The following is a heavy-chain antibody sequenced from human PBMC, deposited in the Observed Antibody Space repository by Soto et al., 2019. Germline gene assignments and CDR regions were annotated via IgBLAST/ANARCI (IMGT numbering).Heavy chain of an antibody. Sequence: QVQLQESGPGLVKPSQTLSLTCTVSGGSISSGGYYWSWIRQHPGKGLEWIGYIYYSGSTYYNPSLTTRVTLTLDTSKNPVSVKLSSVTAAARAVYYCARGAQITRMVGVGFDPWGQGTLVTVSS. V-gene: IGHV4-31*03. J-gene: IGHJ5*02. CDR2: IYYSGST. CDR1: GGSISSGGYY. CDR3: ARGAQITRMVGVGFDP. D-gene: IGHD3-22*01.